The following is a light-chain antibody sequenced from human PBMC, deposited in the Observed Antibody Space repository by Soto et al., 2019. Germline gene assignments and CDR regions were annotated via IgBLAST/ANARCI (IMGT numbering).Light chain of an antibody. Sequence: DLQMTQSPSSLSASVGDRVTITCRASQGISSYLAWYQQKPGKVPKVLIYGASTLYSGVPSRFSGSGSGTDFTLTISSMQPEDVASYYCQKYNSGPRTFDQGTKVEIK. CDR3: QKYNSGPRT. CDR1: QGISSY. CDR2: GAS. V-gene: IGKV1-27*01. J-gene: IGKJ1*01.